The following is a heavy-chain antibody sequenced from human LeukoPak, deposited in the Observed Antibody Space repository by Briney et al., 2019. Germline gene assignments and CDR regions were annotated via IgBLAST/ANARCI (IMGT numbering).Heavy chain of an antibody. CDR3: TTGWVAGSYYFDY. CDR1: GLIFSNSW. CDR2: IKSKTDGGTT. J-gene: IGHJ4*02. Sequence: TGGSLRLSCVVCGLIFSNSWMNWVRQAPGKGLEWVGRIKSKTDGGTTDYAAPVKGRFTISRDDAKNTLYLQINSLKTEDTAVYYCTTGWVAGSYYFDYWGQGTLVTVSS. D-gene: IGHD6-19*01. V-gene: IGHV3-15*01.